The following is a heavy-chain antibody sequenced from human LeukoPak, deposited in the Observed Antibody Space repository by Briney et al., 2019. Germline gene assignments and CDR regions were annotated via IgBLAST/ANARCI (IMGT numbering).Heavy chain of an antibody. CDR2: TGTAGDT. Sequence: PGGSLRLSCAASGFTFSSYDMHWLRQATGKGLEWVSATGTAGDTYYPGSVKGRFTISRENAKNSLYLQMNSLRAGDTAVYYCARAASGSYRLYFDYWGQGTLVTVSS. J-gene: IGHJ4*02. CDR3: ARAASGSYRLYFDY. V-gene: IGHV3-13*01. CDR1: GFTFSSYD. D-gene: IGHD1-26*01.